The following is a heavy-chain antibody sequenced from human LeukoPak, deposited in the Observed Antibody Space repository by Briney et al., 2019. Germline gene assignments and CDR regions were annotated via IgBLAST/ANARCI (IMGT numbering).Heavy chain of an antibody. V-gene: IGHV4-34*01. J-gene: IGHJ3*02. Sequence: PSETLSLTCTVSGASISSYYWSWIRQPAGTGLEWIGEINHSGSTNYNPPLKSRVTISVDTSKNQFSLKLSSVTAADTAVYYCARDKDIVLMVYDPLDGAFDIWGQGTMVTVSS. CDR3: ARDKDIVLMVYDPLDGAFDI. D-gene: IGHD2-8*01. CDR1: GASISSYY. CDR2: INHSGST.